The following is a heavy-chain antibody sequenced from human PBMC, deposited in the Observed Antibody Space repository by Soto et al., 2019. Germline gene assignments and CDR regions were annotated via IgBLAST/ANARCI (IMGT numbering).Heavy chain of an antibody. Sequence: EVQVVERGGGLIQPGGSLRLSCAVRGFTVGSIYTSCVRQAPGQGLELVALMYSFGEIFYADSVKGRFRFSRDDSKNSLVLEINSLRVEDTAVYYCVRPLGRADGMDVWGQGTPVTVSS. CDR3: VRPLGRADGMDV. V-gene: IGHV3-53*01. D-gene: IGHD7-27*01. J-gene: IGHJ6*01. CDR1: GFTVGSIY. CDR2: MYSFGEI.